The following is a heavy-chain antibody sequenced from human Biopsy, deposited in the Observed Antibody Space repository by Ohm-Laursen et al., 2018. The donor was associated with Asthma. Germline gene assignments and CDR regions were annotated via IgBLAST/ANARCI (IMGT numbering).Heavy chain of an antibody. V-gene: IGHV1-69*13. CDR1: GGTFNTYV. CDR2: INSVFGTT. CDR3: ARKAGSCISRTCYSLDF. D-gene: IGHD2-2*01. Sequence: SVKVSCKSLGGTFNTYVIGWVRQGPGQGLEWIGGINSVFGTTTYPQKFQDRVTITADDSTSTVYMELSSLRSEDTAVYYCARKAGSCISRTCYSLDFWGQGTLVTVSS. J-gene: IGHJ4*02.